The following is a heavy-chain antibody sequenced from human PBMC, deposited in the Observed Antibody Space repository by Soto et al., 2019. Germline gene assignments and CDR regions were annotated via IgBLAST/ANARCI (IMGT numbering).Heavy chain of an antibody. V-gene: IGHV1-46*01. D-gene: IGHD5-12*01. Sequence: QVQLVQSGAEVKKPGASVKVSCKASGYTFTSYYMHWVRQAPGQGLEWMGIINPSGGSTSYAQKFQGRVAMTRDTSTSTVYMELSSLRSEDTAVYYCARERAGSGYPRPFDSWGQGTLVTVSS. CDR3: ARERAGSGYPRPFDS. CDR2: INPSGGST. CDR1: GYTFTSYY. J-gene: IGHJ4*02.